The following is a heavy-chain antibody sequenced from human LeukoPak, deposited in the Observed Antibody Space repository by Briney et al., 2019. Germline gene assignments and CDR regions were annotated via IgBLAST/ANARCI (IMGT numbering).Heavy chain of an antibody. CDR2: IYNREGT. Sequence: SETLSLTCTVSGGSVSSKIRQPPGKGLEWIGYIYNREGTNYNPSLKSRVTISVDTSNNMFSLRLSSVTAADTAVYFCALLQSRRPLDYWGPGTLVTVSS. CDR3: ALLQSRRPLDY. J-gene: IGHJ4*02. D-gene: IGHD1-26*01. V-gene: IGHV4-59*02. CDR1: GGSVSS.